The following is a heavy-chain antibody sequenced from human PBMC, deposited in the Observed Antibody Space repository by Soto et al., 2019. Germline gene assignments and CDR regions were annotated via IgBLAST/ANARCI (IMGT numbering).Heavy chain of an antibody. D-gene: IGHD3-3*01. V-gene: IGHV3-23*01. Sequence: EVQLLESGGGLVQPGGSLRLSCAASGFTFSSYAMSWVRQAPGKGLEGVSAISGSGGSTYYAASVKGRFTISRDNSKNTLYLQMNSLRAEDTAVYYCAKKESGAIFYRSWFDPWGQGTLVTVSS. CDR3: AKKESGAIFYRSWFDP. CDR1: GFTFSSYA. CDR2: ISGSGGST. J-gene: IGHJ5*02.